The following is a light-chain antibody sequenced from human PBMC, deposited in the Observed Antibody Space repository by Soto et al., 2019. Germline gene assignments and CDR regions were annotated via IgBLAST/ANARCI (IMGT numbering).Light chain of an antibody. Sequence: DIQMTQSPSAMSASVGDRVTITCRASQDISSYLAWFQQKPGKVPKRLIYAASSVQSGVPARFSGSGSGPEFTPTISSLQPEDFATYCCLQHKSYPLTFGGGTKVEIK. CDR3: LQHKSYPLT. V-gene: IGKV1-17*03. CDR2: AAS. CDR1: QDISSY. J-gene: IGKJ4*01.